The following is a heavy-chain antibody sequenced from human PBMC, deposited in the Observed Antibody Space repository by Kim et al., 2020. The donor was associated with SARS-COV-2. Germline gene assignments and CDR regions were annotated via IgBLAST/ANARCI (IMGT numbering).Heavy chain of an antibody. V-gene: IGHV1-69*13. J-gene: IGHJ6*02. CDR3: ASTLVGATIRRVYYGMDV. Sequence: SVKVSCKASGGTFSSYAISWVRQAPGQGLEWMGGIIPIFGTANYAQKFQGRVTITADESTSTAYMELSSLRSEDTAVYYCASTLVGATIRRVYYGMDVWGQGTTVTVSS. D-gene: IGHD1-26*01. CDR2: IIPIFGTA. CDR1: GGTFSSYA.